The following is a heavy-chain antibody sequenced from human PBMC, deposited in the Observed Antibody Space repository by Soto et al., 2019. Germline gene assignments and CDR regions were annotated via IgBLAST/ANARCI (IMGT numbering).Heavy chain of an antibody. D-gene: IGHD3-22*01. Sequence: EVQLLESGGGLVQPGGSLRLSCVASGLTLSNYVMTWVRQAPGEGLEWVSSITGRGDSINYADSVKGRFIISRDKSEYTLYLLMARLRAEDTAVYYCAKSPARNTYYYHSSGKYPPGYFYGMDVWGQGTTVTVSS. V-gene: IGHV3-23*01. CDR3: AKSPARNTYYYHSSGKYPPGYFYGMDV. CDR2: ITGRGDSI. CDR1: GLTLSNYV. J-gene: IGHJ6*02.